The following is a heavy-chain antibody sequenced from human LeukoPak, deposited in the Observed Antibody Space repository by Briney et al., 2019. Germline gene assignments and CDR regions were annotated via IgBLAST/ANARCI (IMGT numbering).Heavy chain of an antibody. CDR2: ISAYNGNT. J-gene: IGHJ4*02. CDR3: ARSDYDFWSGYQFDY. D-gene: IGHD3-3*01. Sequence: ASVKVSCKASGYTFTSYDINWVRQAPGQGLEWMGWISAYNGNTNYAQKLQGRVTMTTDTSTSTAYMELRSLRSDDTAVYYCARSDYDFWSGYQFDYWGQGTLVTVSS. CDR1: GYTFTSYD. V-gene: IGHV1-18*01.